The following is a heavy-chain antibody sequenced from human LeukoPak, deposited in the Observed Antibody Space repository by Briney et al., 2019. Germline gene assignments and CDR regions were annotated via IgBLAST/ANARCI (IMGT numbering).Heavy chain of an antibody. CDR2: ISYDGNNK. CDR3: AMTRDMVRGVIPRPRFDY. Sequence: GGSLRLSCAASGFTFSSYWMHWVRQAPGKGLEGVAVISYDGNNKYYADSVKGRFTISRDNSKSSLYLQMNSLRAEDTAVYYCAMTRDMVRGVIPRPRFDYWGQGTLVTVSS. J-gene: IGHJ4*02. D-gene: IGHD3-10*01. CDR1: GFTFSSYW. V-gene: IGHV3-30*03.